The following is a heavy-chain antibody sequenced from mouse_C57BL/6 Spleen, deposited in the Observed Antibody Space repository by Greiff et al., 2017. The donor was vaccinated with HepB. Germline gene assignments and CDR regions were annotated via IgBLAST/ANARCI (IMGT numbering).Heavy chain of an antibody. CDR3: ARDYCGGSWYFDV. V-gene: IGHV5-17*01. CDR2: ISSGSSTI. J-gene: IGHJ1*03. CDR1: GFTFSDYG. D-gene: IGHD1-1*02. Sequence: EVQGVESGGGLVKPGGSLKLSCAASGFTFSDYGMHWVRQAPEKGLEWVAYISSGSSTIYYADTVKGRFTISRDNAKNTLFLQMTSLRSEDTAMYYCARDYCGGSWYFDVWGTGTTVTVSS.